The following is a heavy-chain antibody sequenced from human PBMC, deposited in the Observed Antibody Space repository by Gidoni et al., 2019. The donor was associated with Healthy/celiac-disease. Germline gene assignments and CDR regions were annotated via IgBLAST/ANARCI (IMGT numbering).Heavy chain of an antibody. CDR2: IWYDGSNK. J-gene: IGHJ3*02. CDR3: ASRVVITDNDAFDI. D-gene: IGHD3-22*01. V-gene: IGHV3-33*01. Sequence: HVQLVASGGGLVQPGRSLRPSCAASGLTLSSYGMHWVRQAQGKGMEWVAVIWYDGSNKYYADSVKGRFTISRDNSKNTLYLQMNSLRAEDTAVYYCASRVVITDNDAFDIWGQGTMVTVSS. CDR1: GLTLSSYG.